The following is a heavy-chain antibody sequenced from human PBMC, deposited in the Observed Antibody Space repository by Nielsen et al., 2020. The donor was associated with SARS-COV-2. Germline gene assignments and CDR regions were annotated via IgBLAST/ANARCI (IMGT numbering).Heavy chain of an antibody. V-gene: IGHV3-23*01. Sequence: WIRQPPGKGLEWVSAISGSGGSTYYADSVKGRFTISRDNSKNTLYLQMNSLRAEDTAVYYCAKLAGKSPSEAWGQGTLVTVSS. CDR3: AKLAGKSPSEA. J-gene: IGHJ4*02. CDR2: ISGSGGST.